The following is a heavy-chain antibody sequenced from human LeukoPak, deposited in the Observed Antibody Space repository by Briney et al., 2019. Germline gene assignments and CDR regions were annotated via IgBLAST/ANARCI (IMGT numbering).Heavy chain of an antibody. V-gene: IGHV1-2*02. CDR1: GYTFTGYY. CDR2: INPNSGDT. Sequence: ASVKVSCKASGYTFTGYYIYWVRQAPGQGLEWMGWINPNSGDTHYAQKFQGRVTMTRDTSISTAYMELSRLTSDDTAIYFCARELGRNAFDIWGQGTMVTVSP. D-gene: IGHD7-27*01. J-gene: IGHJ3*02. CDR3: ARELGRNAFDI.